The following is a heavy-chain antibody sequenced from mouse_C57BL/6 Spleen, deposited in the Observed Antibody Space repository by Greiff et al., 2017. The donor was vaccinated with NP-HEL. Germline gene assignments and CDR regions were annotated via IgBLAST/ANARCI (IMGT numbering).Heavy chain of an antibody. Sequence: QVHVKQSGAELVKPGASVKMSCKASGYTFTSYWITWVQQRPGQGLEWIGDIYPGSGSTNYNEKFKSKATLTVDTSSSTAYMQLSSLTSEDSAVYYCAVIYDGYYYFDYWGQGTTLTVSS. CDR1: GYTFTSYW. CDR2: IYPGSGST. V-gene: IGHV1-55*01. CDR3: AVIYDGYYYFDY. D-gene: IGHD2-3*01. J-gene: IGHJ2*01.